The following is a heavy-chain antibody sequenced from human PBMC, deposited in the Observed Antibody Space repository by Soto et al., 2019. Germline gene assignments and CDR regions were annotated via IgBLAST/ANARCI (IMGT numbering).Heavy chain of an antibody. CDR2: IDPSDSYT. CDR1: GYSFTSYW. CDR3: AGHKIYCSGGSCYRGV. J-gene: IGHJ6*04. Sequence: PGESLKISCKGSGYSFTSYWISWVRQMPGKGLEWMGRIDPSDSYTNYSPSFQGHVTISADKSISTAYLQWSSLKASDTAMYYCAGHKIYCSGGSCYRGVWGKGTTVTVSS. D-gene: IGHD2-15*01. V-gene: IGHV5-10-1*01.